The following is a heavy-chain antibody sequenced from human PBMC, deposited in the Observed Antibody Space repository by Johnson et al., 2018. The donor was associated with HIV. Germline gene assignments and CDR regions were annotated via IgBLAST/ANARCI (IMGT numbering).Heavy chain of an antibody. CDR2: ISYDGSNK. Sequence: QVQLVESGGGVVQPGGSLRLSCAASGFTFSSYAMHWVRQAPGKGLEWVAVISYDGSNKYYADSVKGRFTISRDNSKNTLFLQMNSLRAEDTAVYYCASEGALWSDAFDIWGQGTMVTVSS. CDR3: ASEGALWSDAFDI. V-gene: IGHV3-30-3*01. CDR1: GFTFSSYA. D-gene: IGHD1-26*01. J-gene: IGHJ3*02.